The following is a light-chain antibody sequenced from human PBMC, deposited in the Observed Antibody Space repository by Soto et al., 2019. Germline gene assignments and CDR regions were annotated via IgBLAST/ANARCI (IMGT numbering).Light chain of an antibody. J-gene: IGLJ1*01. CDR3: SCLSTTSTPIV. CDR1: SSDIGLYNY. Sequence: QSVLSQPASMSGSPGQSFTIPCTGASSDIGLYNYVSWYQHHPGKAPKLLISEVNIRPSGLSDRFSASKAGNTASLTISGLQPEDEAYYYCSCLSTTSTPIVFGTGTKLTVL. CDR2: EVN. V-gene: IGLV2-14*01.